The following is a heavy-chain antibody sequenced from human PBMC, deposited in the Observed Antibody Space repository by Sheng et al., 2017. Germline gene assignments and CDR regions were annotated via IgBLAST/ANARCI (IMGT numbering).Heavy chain of an antibody. CDR2: IGGSGDKT. Sequence: EVQLLESGGGLVQPGGSLRLSCAASGFTLTNYAMSWVRQAPGKGLEWVSAIGGSGDKTYYADSVKGRFTISRDNSKNTVYLQLNTLRAEDTAVYHCASRPPDGLLSPWDYWGQGTLVTVSS. J-gene: IGHJ4*02. V-gene: IGHV3-23*01. CDR3: ASRPPDGLLSPWDY. CDR1: GFTLTNYA. D-gene: IGHD1-26*01.